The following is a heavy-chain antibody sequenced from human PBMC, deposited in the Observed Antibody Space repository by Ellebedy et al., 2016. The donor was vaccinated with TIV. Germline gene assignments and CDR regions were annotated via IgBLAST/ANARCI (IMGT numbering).Heavy chain of an antibody. D-gene: IGHD6-13*01. CDR3: AKDLSYSSNWPYFDS. CDR2: IWFDGDTA. J-gene: IGHJ4*02. Sequence: GESLKISXAASGFLLTAYGTHWVRQGPGKGLEWVANIWFDGDTAYYADSVKGRFSISRDNPKSTLYLQLNSLRPEDTAVYYCAKDLSYSSNWPYFDSWGQGALVTVSS. V-gene: IGHV3-30*02. CDR1: GFLLTAYG.